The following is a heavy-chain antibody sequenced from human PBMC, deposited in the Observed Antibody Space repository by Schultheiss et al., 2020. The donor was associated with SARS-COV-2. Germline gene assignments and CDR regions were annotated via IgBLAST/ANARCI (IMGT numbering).Heavy chain of an antibody. J-gene: IGHJ6*02. D-gene: IGHD2-2*01. CDR2: IYYSGST. V-gene: IGHV4-39*07. CDR1: GGSISSSSYY. CDR3: ARGRTNLVVPAAMAYYYYGMDV. Sequence: SETLSLTCTVSGGSISSSSYYWGWIRQPPGKGLEWIGSIYYSGSTYYNPSLKSRVTISVDKSKNQFSLKLSSVTAADTAVYYCARGRTNLVVPAAMAYYYYGMDVWGQGTTVTVSS.